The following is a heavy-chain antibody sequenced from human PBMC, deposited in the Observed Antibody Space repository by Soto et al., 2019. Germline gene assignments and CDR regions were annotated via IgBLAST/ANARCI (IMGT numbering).Heavy chain of an antibody. Sequence: PSESLSLTSTASGDSLNSGGHYWSWIRQHPGKGLEWIGHIYDSVNTYYSPSLRSRVTISADMSKNQFSLNLRSVTAADTAVYYCARVDHRGYFAILTDYWGQGTLVTVSS. CDR3: ARVDHRGYFAILTDY. CDR1: GDSLNSGGHY. V-gene: IGHV4-31*03. D-gene: IGHD3-9*01. CDR2: IYDSVNT. J-gene: IGHJ4*02.